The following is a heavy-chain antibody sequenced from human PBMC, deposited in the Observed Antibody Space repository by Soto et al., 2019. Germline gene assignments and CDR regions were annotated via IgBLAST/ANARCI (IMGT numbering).Heavy chain of an antibody. D-gene: IGHD2-15*01. V-gene: IGHV3-66*01. J-gene: IGHJ3*02. CDR2: IYSGGST. CDR3: ARDRCSGGSCYSPVEAFDI. Sequence: PGGSLRLSCAASGFTVSSNYMSWVRQAPGKGLEWVSVIYSGGSTYYADSVKGRFTISRDNSKNTLYLQMNSLRAEDTAVYYCARDRCSGGSCYSPVEAFDIWGQGTMVTVSS. CDR1: GFTVSSNY.